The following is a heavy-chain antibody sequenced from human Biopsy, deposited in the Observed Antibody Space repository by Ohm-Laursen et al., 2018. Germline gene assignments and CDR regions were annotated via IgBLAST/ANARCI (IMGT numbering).Heavy chain of an antibody. CDR1: GFSFTGYY. CDR3: ALQSVAQMKNFDY. J-gene: IGHJ4*02. V-gene: IGHV1-2*02. CDR2: ISPKSGDT. Sequence: ASVKVSCKASGFSFTGYYIHWVRQAPGQGLEWMGWISPKSGDTNYAHKFQGNITMTRDTSMSTAYMEMSRLRCDDTAVYYCALQSVAQMKNFDYWGQGTLATVSS. D-gene: IGHD6-19*01.